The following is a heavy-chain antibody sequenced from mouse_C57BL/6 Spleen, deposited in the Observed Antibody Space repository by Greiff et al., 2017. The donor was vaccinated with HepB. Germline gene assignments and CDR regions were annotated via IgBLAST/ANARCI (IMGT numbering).Heavy chain of an antibody. Sequence: EVKLVESGGALLHPGGSLKPLCAPSGFPLGDPWLNWARHSPGRGLEWVAEIRNKANNHATYYAESVKGRFTISRDDSKSSVYLQMNSLRAEDTGIYYCTRGSSYWYFDVWGTGTTVTVSS. D-gene: IGHD1-1*01. CDR2: IRNKANNHAT. CDR3: TRGSSYWYFDV. J-gene: IGHJ1*03. CDR1: GFPLGDPW. V-gene: IGHV6-6*01.